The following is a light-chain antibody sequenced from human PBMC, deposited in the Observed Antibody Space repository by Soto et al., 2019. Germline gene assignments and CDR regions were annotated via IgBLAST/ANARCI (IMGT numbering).Light chain of an antibody. J-gene: IGLJ1*01. Sequence: QSVLTQPPSVSAAPGQKVTISCSGSSXNIGGNSVSWYQQLPGTAPKLLIYDDDKRPSGIPDRFSGSKSGTSATLGITGFQTGDEADYYCGSWDSSLSAYVFATGTKV. CDR3: GSWDSSLSAYV. V-gene: IGLV1-51*01. CDR2: DDD. CDR1: SXNIGGNS.